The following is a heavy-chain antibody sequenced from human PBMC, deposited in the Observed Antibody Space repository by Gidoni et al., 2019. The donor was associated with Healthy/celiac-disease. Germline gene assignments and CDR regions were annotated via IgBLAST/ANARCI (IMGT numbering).Heavy chain of an antibody. CDR2: INPSGGST. J-gene: IGHJ4*02. CDR3: ASTGYSDGYAFDY. CDR1: GYTFTSYY. V-gene: IGHV1-46*01. Sequence: GKKPGASVKVSCKASGYTFTSYYMHWVRQAPGQGLEWMGIINPSGGSTSYAQKFQGRVTMTRDTSTSTVYMELSSLRSEDAAVYYCASTGYSDGYAFDYWGQGTLVTVSS. D-gene: IGHD5-18*01.